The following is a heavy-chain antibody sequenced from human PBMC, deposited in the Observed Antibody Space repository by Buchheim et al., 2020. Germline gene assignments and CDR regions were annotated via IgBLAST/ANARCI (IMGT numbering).Heavy chain of an antibody. CDR1: GGSISSSNW. V-gene: IGHV4-4*02. CDR3: ARVPDYYDSSGYYHGGYPFQN. J-gene: IGHJ4*02. CDR2: IYHSGST. D-gene: IGHD3-22*01. Sequence: QLQLQESGPGLVKPSGTLSLTCAVSGGSISSSNWWSWVRQPPGKGLEWIGEIYHSGSTNYNPSLKSRVTISVDKSKNQFSLKLSSVTAADTAVYYCARVPDYYDSSGYYHGGYPFQNWGQGTL.